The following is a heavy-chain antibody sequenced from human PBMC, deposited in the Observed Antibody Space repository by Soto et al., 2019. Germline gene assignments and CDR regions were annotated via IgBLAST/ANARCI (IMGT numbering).Heavy chain of an antibody. D-gene: IGHD6-19*01. Sequence: PSETLSLTCTVSGGSISSYYWSWIRQPPGKGLEWIGYIYYSGSTNYNPSLKSRVTISVDTSKNQFSLKLSSVTAEDTAVYYCARGGDSSGWYLRLPPLDYWGQGTLVTVSS. CDR3: ARGGDSSGWYLRLPPLDY. CDR1: GGSISSYY. J-gene: IGHJ4*02. CDR2: IYYSGST. V-gene: IGHV4-59*01.